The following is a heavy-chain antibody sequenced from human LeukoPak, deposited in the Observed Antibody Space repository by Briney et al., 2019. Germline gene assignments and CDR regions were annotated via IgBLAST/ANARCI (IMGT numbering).Heavy chain of an antibody. CDR1: GGPISSYY. CDR2: IYYSGST. J-gene: IGHJ5*02. D-gene: IGHD1-7*01. Sequence: SETLSLTCTVSGGPISSYYWSWIRQPPGKGLEWIGYIYYSGSTNYNPSLKSRVTVSVDTSKNQFSLKLSSVTAADTAVYYCARVVWNYWFDPWGQGTLVTASS. CDR3: ARVVWNYWFDP. V-gene: IGHV4-59*01.